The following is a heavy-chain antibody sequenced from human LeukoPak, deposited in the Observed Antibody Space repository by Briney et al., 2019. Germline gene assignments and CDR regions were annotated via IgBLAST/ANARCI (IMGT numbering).Heavy chain of an antibody. CDR2: ISWNSGSI. D-gene: IGHD6-13*01. CDR1: GFTFDDYA. V-gene: IGHV3-9*01. CDR3: AKDMTVAAAGTGFDY. J-gene: IGHJ4*02. Sequence: PGGSLRLSCAASGFTFDDYAMHWVRQAPGKGLEWVSGISWNSGSIGYADSVKGRFTISRDNAKNSLYLQMNSLRAEDTALYYCAKDMTVAAAGTGFDYWGQGTLVTVSS.